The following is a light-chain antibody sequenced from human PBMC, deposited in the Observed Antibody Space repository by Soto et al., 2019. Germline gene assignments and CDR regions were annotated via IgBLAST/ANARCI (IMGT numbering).Light chain of an antibody. V-gene: IGKV3-11*01. J-gene: IGKJ5*01. CDR3: QKRSNWPPIT. CDR1: QSVSSY. CDR2: DAS. Sequence: EIVLTQSPATLSLSPGERATLSCRASQSVSSYLAWYQQKPGQAPRLLIYDASNRATGIPARFSGSGSGTDFTLTISGLEPEDFAVYYCQKRSNWPPITFGQGTLLEIK.